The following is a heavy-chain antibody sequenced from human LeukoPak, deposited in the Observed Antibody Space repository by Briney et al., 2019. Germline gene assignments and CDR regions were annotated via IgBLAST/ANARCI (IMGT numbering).Heavy chain of an antibody. J-gene: IGHJ4*02. Sequence: PSETLSLTCAVYGGSFSGYYWSWIRQPPGKGLEWIGEINHSGSTSYNPSLKSRVTISVDTSKNQFSLKLSSVTAADTAVYYCARGEDIVVVPAATESRTFDYWGQGTLVTVSS. D-gene: IGHD2-2*01. CDR1: GGSFSGYY. V-gene: IGHV4-34*01. CDR2: INHSGST. CDR3: ARGEDIVVVPAATESRTFDY.